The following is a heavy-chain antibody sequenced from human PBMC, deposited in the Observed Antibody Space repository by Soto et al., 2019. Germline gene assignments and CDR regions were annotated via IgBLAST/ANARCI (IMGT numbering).Heavy chain of an antibody. CDR1: GFIFSNYA. CDR2: ISGVDGYS. V-gene: IGHV3-23*01. D-gene: IGHD4-4*01. J-gene: IGHJ6*02. Sequence: EVQLLESGGDLVHPGGSLRLSCAASGFIFSNYAMNWVRQAPGKGLEWVSAISGVDGYSSYTDSVKGRFTISRDDSDNTLYLQMSSLRVEDTAVYYCARDRSYSNYYYYYYAMDVWGQGTTVTISS. CDR3: ARDRSYSNYYYYYYAMDV.